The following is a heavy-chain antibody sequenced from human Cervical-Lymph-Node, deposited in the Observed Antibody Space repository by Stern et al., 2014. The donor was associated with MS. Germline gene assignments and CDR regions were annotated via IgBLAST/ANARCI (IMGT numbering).Heavy chain of an antibody. D-gene: IGHD6-19*01. CDR1: GFAFSTYG. V-gene: IGHV3-30*03. CDR3: ARGSDWYPLDY. Sequence: QVQLVESGGGVVQPVRSLRLSCSPSGFAFSTYGMHWVRQAPGKGLEWVALISFDGAKTYYADSVKGRFTISRDNPKNTLYLQMKSLRGEDTAVYYCARGSDWYPLDYWGQGTLVTVSS. CDR2: ISFDGAKT. J-gene: IGHJ4*02.